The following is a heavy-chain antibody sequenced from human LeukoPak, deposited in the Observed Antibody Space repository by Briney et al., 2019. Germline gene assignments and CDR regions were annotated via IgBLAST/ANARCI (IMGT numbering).Heavy chain of an antibody. CDR1: GGSISSSSYY. CDR2: IYYSGST. D-gene: IGHD6-13*01. V-gene: IGHV4-39*07. CDR3: ARDFSSSSWTFDY. J-gene: IGHJ4*02. Sequence: PSETLSLTCTVSGGSISSSSYYWGWIRQPPGKGLEWIGSIYYSGSTYYNPSLKSRVTISVDTSKNQFSLKLSSVTAADTAVYYCARDFSSSSWTFDYWGQGTLVTVSS.